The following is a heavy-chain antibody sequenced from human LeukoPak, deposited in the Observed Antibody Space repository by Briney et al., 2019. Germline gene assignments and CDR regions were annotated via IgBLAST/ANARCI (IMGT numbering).Heavy chain of an antibody. CDR1: GFTVSSNY. CDR3: ARDIYHNNWFDP. Sequence: PGGSLRLSCAASGFTVSSNYMTWVRQAPGKGLEWVSVIYSGGSTYYADSVKGRFTISRDNSKNTLYLQMNSLRAEDTAVYYCARDIYHNNWFDPWGQGTLVTVSS. CDR2: IYSGGST. J-gene: IGHJ5*02. V-gene: IGHV3-53*01. D-gene: IGHD2-2*01.